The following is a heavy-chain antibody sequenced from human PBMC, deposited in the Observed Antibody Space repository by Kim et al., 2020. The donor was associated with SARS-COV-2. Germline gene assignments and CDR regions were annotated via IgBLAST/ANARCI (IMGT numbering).Heavy chain of an antibody. CDR1: GFTFINYW. J-gene: IGHJ6*02. D-gene: IGHD2-15*01. CDR2: IKPDGLEK. Sequence: GGSLRLSCEASGFTFINYWMTWVRQAPGGGLDWVSNIKPDGLEKYYVDSLKGRFTISRDNAENSLYLQMRSLRAEDTAVYYCARVMGGGAWSMDGWGQGAAVTVSS. CDR3: ARVMGGGAWSMDG. V-gene: IGHV3-7*01.